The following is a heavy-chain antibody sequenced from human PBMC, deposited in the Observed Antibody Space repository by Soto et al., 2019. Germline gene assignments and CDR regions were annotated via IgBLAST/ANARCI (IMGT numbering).Heavy chain of an antibody. CDR3: ASGNGKNRGYYDSSGYTYYYGMDV. CDR1: GYTFTSYG. V-gene: IGHV1-18*04. D-gene: IGHD3-22*01. J-gene: IGHJ6*02. Sequence: QVQLVQSGAEVKKPGASVKVSCKASGYTFTSYGISWVRQAPGQGLEWMGWISAYNGNTNYAQKLQGRVTMTTDTSTSTAYMELRSLRSDDTAVYSCASGNGKNRGYYDSSGYTYYYGMDVWGQGTTVTVSS. CDR2: ISAYNGNT.